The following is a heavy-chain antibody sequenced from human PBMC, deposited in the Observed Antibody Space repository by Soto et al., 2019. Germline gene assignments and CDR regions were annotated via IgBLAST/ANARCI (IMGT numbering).Heavy chain of an antibody. D-gene: IGHD2-15*01. J-gene: IGHJ5*02. V-gene: IGHV3-30*18. CDR2: ISYDGSNK. CDR3: AKYLAPIVVVVAATPFWFDP. CDR1: GFTFSSYG. Sequence: QVQLVESGGGVVQPGRSLRLSCAASGFTFSSYGMHWVRQAPGKGLEWVAVISYDGSNKYYADSVKGRFTISRDNSKNTLYLQMNSLRAEDTAVYYCAKYLAPIVVVVAATPFWFDPWGQGTLVTGSS.